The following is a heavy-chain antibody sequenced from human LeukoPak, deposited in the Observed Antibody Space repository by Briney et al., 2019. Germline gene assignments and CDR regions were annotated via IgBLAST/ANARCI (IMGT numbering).Heavy chain of an antibody. Sequence: SETLSLTCAVYGGSFSGYYWSWIRQPPGKGLEWIGEINHSGSTNYNPSLKSRVTISVDTSKNQFSLKLSSVTAADTAVYYCARRGSYYAYYFDYWGQGTLVTVSS. D-gene: IGHD1-26*01. CDR1: GGSFSGYY. J-gene: IGHJ4*02. CDR2: INHSGST. CDR3: ARRGSYYAYYFDY. V-gene: IGHV4-34*01.